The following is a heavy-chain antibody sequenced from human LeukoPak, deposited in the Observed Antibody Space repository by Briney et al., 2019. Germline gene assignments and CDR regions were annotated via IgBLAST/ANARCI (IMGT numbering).Heavy chain of an antibody. V-gene: IGHV4-39*07. D-gene: IGHD4-23*01. CDR2: IYYSGST. CDR1: GGSISSSSYY. J-gene: IGHJ3*02. Sequence: SETLSLTCTVSGGSISSSSYYWGWIRQPPGKGLEWIGSIYYSGSTYYNPSLKSRVTISVDTSKNQFSLKLSSVTAADTAVYYCARDRTTVATPDAFDIWGQGTMVTVSS. CDR3: ARDRTTVATPDAFDI.